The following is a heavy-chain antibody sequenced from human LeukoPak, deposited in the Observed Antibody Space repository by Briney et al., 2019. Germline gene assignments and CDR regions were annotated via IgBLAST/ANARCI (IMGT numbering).Heavy chain of an antibody. V-gene: IGHV5-10-1*01. CDR2: IDPSDSYT. Sequence: GESLQISCKGSGYSFTSYWITWVRPMPGKGLEWMGRIDPSDSYTDYSPSFQGHVTISADKSISTAYLQWSSLKASDTAMYYCAKTGDPYYGSGSYGMDVWGQGTTVTVSS. J-gene: IGHJ6*02. CDR3: AKTGDPYYGSGSYGMDV. CDR1: GYSFTSYW. D-gene: IGHD3-10*01.